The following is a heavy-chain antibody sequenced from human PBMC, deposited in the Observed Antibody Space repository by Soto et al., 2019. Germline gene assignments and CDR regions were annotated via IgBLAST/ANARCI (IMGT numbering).Heavy chain of an antibody. V-gene: IGHV4-39*01. CDR3: AGGDYYHSSGYYFYYYTMDV. J-gene: IGHJ6*02. D-gene: IGHD3-22*01. CDR2: VYYGGST. CDR1: GGSISSSSYY. Sequence: ASETLSLTCTVSGGSISSSSYYWGWIRQPPGKGLEWIGNVYYGGSTYYNTSLKSRVTISVETSKSQFSLKLSSVTAADTAVYYCAGGDYYHSSGYYFYYYTMDVWGQGTTVTVSS.